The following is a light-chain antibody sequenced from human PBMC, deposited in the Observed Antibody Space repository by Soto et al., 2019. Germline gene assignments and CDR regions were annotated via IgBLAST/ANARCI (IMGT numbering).Light chain of an antibody. J-gene: IGKJ4*01. CDR1: QNISKY. CDR3: QQRSNWPPLT. V-gene: IGKV3-11*01. CDR2: DAS. Sequence: EIVLTQSPATLSLSPGERATLSCGASQNISKYLAWYQQKPGQAPRLLIYDASNRATGIPARFSGSGSGADFTLTISSLEPEDFAVYYRQQRSNWPPLTFGGGTKV.